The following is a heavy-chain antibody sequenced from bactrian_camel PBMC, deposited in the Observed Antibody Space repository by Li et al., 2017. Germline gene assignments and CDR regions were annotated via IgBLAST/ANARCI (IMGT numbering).Heavy chain of an antibody. CDR2: IDADGET. CDR1: GYTYSSVC. Sequence: HVQLVESGGGSVQAGGSLRLSCTASGYTYSSVCLAWFRQAPGKEREEVAVIDADGETTYADSVKGRFAISQDNSKRTLWLQMNDLKPEDTAMYYCAADRCYPGWSRTGDEFPYWGRGTQVTVS. D-gene: IGHD2*01. J-gene: IGHJ4*01. V-gene: IGHV3S6*01. CDR3: AADRCYPGWSRTGDEFPY.